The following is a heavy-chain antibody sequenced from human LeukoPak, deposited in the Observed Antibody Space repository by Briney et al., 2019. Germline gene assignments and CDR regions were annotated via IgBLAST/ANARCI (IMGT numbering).Heavy chain of an antibody. CDR3: ATAGNYRFDY. CDR2: INGDGSTT. CDR1: GFTFSDSW. V-gene: IGHV3-74*01. Sequence: GGSLRLSCTGSGFTFSDSWIHWVRQAPGKGLVWVSRINGDGSTTNCADSVKGRFTISRDNAQDTLYLQMNTLRAEDTAVYYCATAGNYRFDYWGQGTLVTVSS. D-gene: IGHD3-10*01. J-gene: IGHJ4*02.